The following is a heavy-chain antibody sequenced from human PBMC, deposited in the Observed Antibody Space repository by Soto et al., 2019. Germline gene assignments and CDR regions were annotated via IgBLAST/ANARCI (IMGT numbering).Heavy chain of an antibody. V-gene: IGHV3-9*01. Sequence: RLSCAASGFTFDDYAMHWVRQAPGKGLEWVSGISWNSGSIGYADSVKGRFTISRDNAKNSLYLQMNSLRAEDTALYYCAKDSNPGLRLGELSSLGQGTLVTVSS. CDR2: ISWNSGSI. D-gene: IGHD3-16*02. CDR1: GFTFDDYA. J-gene: IGHJ5*02. CDR3: AKDSNPGLRLGELSS.